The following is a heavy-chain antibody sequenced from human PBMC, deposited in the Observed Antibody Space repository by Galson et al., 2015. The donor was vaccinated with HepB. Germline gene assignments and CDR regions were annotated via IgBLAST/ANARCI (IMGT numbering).Heavy chain of an antibody. D-gene: IGHD3-3*01. V-gene: IGHV3-15*01. CDR1: GFTFSNAW. CDR2: IKSKTDGGTT. Sequence: SLRLSCAASGFTFSNAWMSWVRQAPGKGLEWVGRIKSKTDGGTTDYAAPVKGRFTISRDDSKNTLYLQMNSLKTEDTAVYYCTTDFWSGYPGGMDVWGQGTTVTVSS. CDR3: TTDFWSGYPGGMDV. J-gene: IGHJ6*02.